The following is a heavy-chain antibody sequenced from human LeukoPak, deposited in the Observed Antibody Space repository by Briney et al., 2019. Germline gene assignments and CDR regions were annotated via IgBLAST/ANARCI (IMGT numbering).Heavy chain of an antibody. CDR1: GGSISSGDYY. J-gene: IGHJ5*02. D-gene: IGHD3-22*01. CDR2: MYYSGST. Sequence: SQTLSLTCTVSGGSISSGDYYWSWIRQPPGKGLEWIAYMYYSGSTYYNPSLKSRVTMSADTSKNQVSLKLSSVTAADTAVYYCARPYYYDSRIDPWGQGILVTVSS. CDR3: ARPYYYDSRIDP. V-gene: IGHV4-30-4*01.